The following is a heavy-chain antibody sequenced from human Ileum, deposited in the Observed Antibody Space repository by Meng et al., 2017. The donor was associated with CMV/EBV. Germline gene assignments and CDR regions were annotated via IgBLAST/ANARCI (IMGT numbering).Heavy chain of an antibody. D-gene: IGHD3-9*01. J-gene: IGHJ5*02. Sequence: GESLKISCAASGFTFSSCSMHWVRQAPGKGLEWVSSITSGSNYIDYADSVKGRFTISRDNAKNSLYLQMNSLRAEDTAVYYCAREAGAGHSSSDWFDPWGQGTLVTVSS. V-gene: IGHV3-21*01. CDR2: ITSGSNYI. CDR3: AREAGAGHSSSDWFDP. CDR1: GFTFSSCS.